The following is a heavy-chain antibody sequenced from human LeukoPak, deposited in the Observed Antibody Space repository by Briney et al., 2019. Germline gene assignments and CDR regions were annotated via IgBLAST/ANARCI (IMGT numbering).Heavy chain of an antibody. CDR1: GGSISSYY. V-gene: IGHV3-23*01. J-gene: IGHJ4*02. Sequence: PSETLSLTCTVSGGSISSYYWSWIRQPPGKGLEWISGISGSGASTYYADSVTGRFTISRDNSRNTLYLQMNSLRGDDTAVYYCAKDVGKWESLHFFDHWGQGTLVTVSS. D-gene: IGHD1-26*01. CDR2: ISGSGAST. CDR3: AKDVGKWESLHFFDH.